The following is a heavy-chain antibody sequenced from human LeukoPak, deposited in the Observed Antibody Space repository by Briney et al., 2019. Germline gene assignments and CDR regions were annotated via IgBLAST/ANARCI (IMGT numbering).Heavy chain of an antibody. V-gene: IGHV3-23*01. CDR1: GFTFSSYA. J-gene: IGHJ2*01. CDR2: ISGSGGST. CDR3: AKDLFRYYDSSGYYPFDL. D-gene: IGHD3-22*01. Sequence: PGGSLRLSCAASGFTFSSYAMSWVRQAPGKGLEWVSAISGSGGSTYYADSVKGRFTISRDNSKNTLYLQMNSLRAEDTAVYYCAKDLFRYYDSSGYYPFDLWGRGTLVTVSS.